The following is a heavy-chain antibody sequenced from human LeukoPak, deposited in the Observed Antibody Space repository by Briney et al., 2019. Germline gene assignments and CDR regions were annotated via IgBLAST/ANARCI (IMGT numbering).Heavy chain of an antibody. CDR3: ARGRIVVVPAAIGLDP. CDR1: GGSFSGYY. Sequence: SETLSLTCAVYGGSFSGYYWSWIRQPPGKGLEWIGETNHSGSTNYNPSLKSRVTISVDTSKNQFSLKLSSVTAADTAVYYCARGRIVVVPAAIGLDPWGQGTLVTASS. D-gene: IGHD2-2*01. V-gene: IGHV4-34*01. CDR2: TNHSGST. J-gene: IGHJ5*02.